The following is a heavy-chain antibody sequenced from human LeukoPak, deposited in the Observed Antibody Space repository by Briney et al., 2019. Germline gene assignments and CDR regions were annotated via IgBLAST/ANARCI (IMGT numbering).Heavy chain of an antibody. J-gene: IGHJ5*02. D-gene: IGHD1-14*01. CDR3: ARGDSTTARS. Sequence: ASVKVSCKASGYTFTGYYMHWVRQAPGQGLEWMGGIIPIFGTANYAQKFQGRVTITADKSTSTAYMELSSLRSEDTAVYYCARGDSTTARSWGQGTLVTVSS. V-gene: IGHV1-69*06. CDR1: GYTFTGYY. CDR2: IIPIFGTA.